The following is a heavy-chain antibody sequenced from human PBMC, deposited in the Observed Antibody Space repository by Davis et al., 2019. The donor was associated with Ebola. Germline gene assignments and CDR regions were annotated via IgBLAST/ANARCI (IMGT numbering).Heavy chain of an antibody. D-gene: IGHD3-16*01. Sequence: MPSETLSLTCAISGDSVSSNSAAWNWIRQSPSRGLEWLGRTCYRSKWYNDYAVSVRSRITINPDTSKNQFSLQLTSVTPEDTAVYYCARDPPYDQGYDFWGQGTLVTVSS. CDR3: ARDPPYDQGYDF. V-gene: IGHV6-1*01. CDR2: TCYRSKWYN. J-gene: IGHJ4*02. CDR1: GDSVSSNSAA.